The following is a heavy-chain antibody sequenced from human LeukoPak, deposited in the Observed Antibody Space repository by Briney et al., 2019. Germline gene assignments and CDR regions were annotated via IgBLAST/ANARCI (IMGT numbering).Heavy chain of an antibody. D-gene: IGHD2-2*02. CDR1: GGSISSGDYY. Sequence: SETLSLTCTVSGGSISSGDYYWSWIRQPPGKGLEWIGYIYYSGSTYYNPSLKSRVTISVDTSKNQFSLKLSSVTAADTAVYYCARGKFISGGCCSSTSCYIFDWFDPWGQGTLVTVSS. CDR2: IYYSGST. CDR3: ARGKFISGGCCSSTSCYIFDWFDP. V-gene: IGHV4-30-4*08. J-gene: IGHJ5*02.